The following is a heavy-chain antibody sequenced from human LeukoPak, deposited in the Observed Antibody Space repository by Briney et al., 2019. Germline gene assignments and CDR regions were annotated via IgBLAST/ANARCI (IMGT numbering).Heavy chain of an antibody. V-gene: IGHV3-74*01. D-gene: IGHD4-17*01. J-gene: IGHJ4*02. Sequence: PGGSLRLSCAASGFTFSSYWMHWVRQAPGKGLVWVSRINSDGSSTSYADSVKGRFTISRDNSKNTLYLQMNSLRAEDTAVYYCAKVAWGDYGEYYFDYWGQGTLVTVSS. CDR2: INSDGSST. CDR3: AKVAWGDYGEYYFDY. CDR1: GFTFSSYW.